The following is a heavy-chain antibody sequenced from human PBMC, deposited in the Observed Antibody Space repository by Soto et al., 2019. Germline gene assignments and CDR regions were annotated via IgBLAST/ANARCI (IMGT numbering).Heavy chain of an antibody. J-gene: IGHJ2*01. V-gene: IGHV3-13*01. CDR2: IGTAGDT. CDR1: GFTFSSYD. Sequence: EVQLVESGGGLVQPGGSLRLSCAASGFTFSSYDMHWVRQATGKGLEWVSAIGTAGDTYYPGSVKGRFTISRENAKNSLYRQMNSLRAGDTAVYYCARVGGDYGHSYWYFDLWGRGTLVTVSS. CDR3: ARVGGDYGHSYWYFDL. D-gene: IGHD4-17*01.